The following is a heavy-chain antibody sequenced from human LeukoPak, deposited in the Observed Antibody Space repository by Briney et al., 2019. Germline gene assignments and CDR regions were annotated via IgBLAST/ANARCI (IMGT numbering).Heavy chain of an antibody. V-gene: IGHV4-59*01. CDR2: IHYSGRA. Sequence: SETLSLTCTVPGDSISGSYWTWVRQPPGQGLEWIGQIHYSGRADYNPSPKRRITISVDTSKNQMSLTLTSVTAADTAIYYCVKFGVDYDMGVWGQGTTVTVSS. CDR3: VKFGVDYDMGV. D-gene: IGHD3-16*01. CDR1: GDSISGSY. J-gene: IGHJ6*02.